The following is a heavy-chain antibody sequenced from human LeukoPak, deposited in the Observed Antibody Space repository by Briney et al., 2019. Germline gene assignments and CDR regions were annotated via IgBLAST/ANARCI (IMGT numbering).Heavy chain of an antibody. D-gene: IGHD1-1*01. V-gene: IGHV1-46*01. CDR1: GYTFTDCY. CDR2: TRPSSGRT. Sequence: ASVKVPCKTSGYTFTDCYMHWVRQAPGQGPEWMGITRPSSGRTQYPQKFQGRVTMTWDMSASTFYMELSSLTSDDTAVYYSAREGPETYKFDFWGQGTLVTVSS. J-gene: IGHJ4*02. CDR3: AREGPETYKFDF.